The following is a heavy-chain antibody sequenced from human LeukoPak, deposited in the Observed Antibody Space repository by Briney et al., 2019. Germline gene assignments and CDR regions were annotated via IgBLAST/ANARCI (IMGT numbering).Heavy chain of an antibody. CDR1: GYTFTGYY. CDR2: INPNSGGT. CDR3: ARDHGIDILTGYHVDY. V-gene: IGHV1-2*02. D-gene: IGHD3-9*01. Sequence: PEASVKVSCKASGYTFTGYYMHWARQAPGQGLEWMGWINPNSGGTNYAQKFQGRVTMTRDTSINTAHMELSRLRSDDTAVYYCARDHGIDILTGYHVDYWGQGTLVTVST. J-gene: IGHJ4*02.